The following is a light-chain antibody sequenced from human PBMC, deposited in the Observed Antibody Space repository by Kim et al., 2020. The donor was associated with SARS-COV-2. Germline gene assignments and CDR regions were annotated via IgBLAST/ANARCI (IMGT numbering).Light chain of an antibody. J-gene: IGKJ1*01. Sequence: SATVGYRVTITCRASQSISYSLAWYQQKPGEAPNRLIYMASTLEGGVPSRFSGSGSGTEFALTISSLQPDDFATYYCQHYNSFWNFGQGTKVDIK. CDR1: QSISYS. CDR2: MAS. V-gene: IGKV1-5*03. CDR3: QHYNSFWN.